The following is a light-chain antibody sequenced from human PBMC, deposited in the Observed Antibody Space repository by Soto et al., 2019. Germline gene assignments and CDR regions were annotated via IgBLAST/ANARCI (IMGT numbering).Light chain of an antibody. CDR2: KAS. CDR3: QQYDSYSWT. CDR1: QSINSW. J-gene: IGKJ1*01. Sequence: DIQMTQSPSTLSASVGDRVTIACRASQSINSWLAWYQQKPGKAPKLLIYKASYLQSGVPSRFSGSRSGTEFTLTISSLQPDDFATYYCQQYDSYSWTFGQGTKVEI. V-gene: IGKV1-5*03.